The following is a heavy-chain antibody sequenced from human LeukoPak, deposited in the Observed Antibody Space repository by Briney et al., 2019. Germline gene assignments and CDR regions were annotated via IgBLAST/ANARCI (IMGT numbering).Heavy chain of an antibody. V-gene: IGHV3-7*01. CDR2: IKQDGSEK. CDR3: ARDQRQWLAKLSFDY. J-gene: IGHJ4*02. D-gene: IGHD6-19*01. Sequence: PGGSLRLSCAASGFTFSSYSMNWVRQAPGKGLEWVANIKQDGSEKYYVDSVKGRFTISRDNAKNSLYLQMNSLRAEDTAVYYCARDQRQWLAKLSFDYWGQGTLVTVSS. CDR1: GFTFSSYS.